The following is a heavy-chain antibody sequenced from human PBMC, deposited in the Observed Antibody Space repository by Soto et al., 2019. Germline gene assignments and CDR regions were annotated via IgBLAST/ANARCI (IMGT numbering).Heavy chain of an antibody. CDR3: ARLASSSPAYPAFYYYMDV. CDR2: IYYSGST. J-gene: IGHJ6*03. V-gene: IGHV4-59*08. D-gene: IGHD6-6*01. Sequence: QVQLQESGPGLVKPSEPLSLTCTVSGGSISSYYWSWIRQPPGKGLEWIGYIYYSGSTNYNPSLRSRVTIAVDTSKNQFSLKVGAATAADTAVYYCARLASSSPAYPAFYYYMDVCGKGNTVTVSS. CDR1: GGSISSYY.